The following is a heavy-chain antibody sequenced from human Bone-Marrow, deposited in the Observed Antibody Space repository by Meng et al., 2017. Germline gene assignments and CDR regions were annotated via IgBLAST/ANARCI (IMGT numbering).Heavy chain of an antibody. CDR1: GFTVSSNY. V-gene: IGHV3-23*01. Sequence: GESLKISCAASGFTVSSNYMSWVRQAPGKGLEWVSAISGSGGSTYYADSVKGRFTISRDNSKNALYLQMNSLRAEDTAVYYCAKDYLGIADPYYFDYWGQGTLVTVSS. J-gene: IGHJ4*02. CDR2: ISGSGGST. CDR3: AKDYLGIADPYYFDY. D-gene: IGHD6-13*01.